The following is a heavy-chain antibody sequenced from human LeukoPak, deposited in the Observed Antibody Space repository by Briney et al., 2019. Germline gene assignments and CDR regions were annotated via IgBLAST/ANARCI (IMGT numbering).Heavy chain of an antibody. CDR1: GLTVSSNY. Sequence: GGSLRLSCAASGLTVSSNYMTWVRQALGKGLEWVSVFYRGGSTYYADSVKGRFTISRDDSKNTLYLQMNSLRADDTAVYYCAREDSGSYYGYWGQGTLVTVSS. CDR2: FYRGGST. CDR3: AREDSGSYYGY. D-gene: IGHD1-26*01. V-gene: IGHV3-53*01. J-gene: IGHJ4*02.